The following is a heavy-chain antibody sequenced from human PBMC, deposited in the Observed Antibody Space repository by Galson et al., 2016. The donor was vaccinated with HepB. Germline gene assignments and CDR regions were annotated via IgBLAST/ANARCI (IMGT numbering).Heavy chain of an antibody. Sequence: EILSLTCTVSGDSISSTNYYWAWIRQPPGKGLEWIGIIHYSGTTYYNPSLKRRLTISVATSKNQNSLKLTSMTAADTAVYYCARGGYSGDAGLDYWGQGTLVTVSS. V-gene: IGHV4-39*07. CDR1: GDSISSTNYY. CDR2: IHYSGTT. J-gene: IGHJ4*02. CDR3: ARGGYSGDAGLDY. D-gene: IGHD5-12*01.